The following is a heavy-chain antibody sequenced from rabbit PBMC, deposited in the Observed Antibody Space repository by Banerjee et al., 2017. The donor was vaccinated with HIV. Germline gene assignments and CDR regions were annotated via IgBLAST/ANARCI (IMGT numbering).Heavy chain of an antibody. CDR3: ARSTGDGDYNL. J-gene: IGHJ4*01. Sequence: QQQLEESGGDLVKPGASLTLTCTASGLDFSSSYWICWVRQAPGKGLEWIACIDISSDNTHYATWAKGRFTISEASSTTVTLQMTSLTAADTATYFCARSTGDGDYNLWGPGTLVTVS. CDR2: IDISSDNT. CDR1: GLDFSSSYW. D-gene: IGHD2-1*01. V-gene: IGHV1S45*01.